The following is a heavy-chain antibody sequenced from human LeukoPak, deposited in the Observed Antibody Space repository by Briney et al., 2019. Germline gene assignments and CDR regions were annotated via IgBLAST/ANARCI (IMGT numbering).Heavy chain of an antibody. CDR1: GFTFSSYA. CDR2: INHSGST. CDR3: ATRNSGSYSI. D-gene: IGHD1-26*01. Sequence: GSLRLSCAASGFTFSSYAMSWVRQPPGKGLEWIGEINHSGSTNYNPSLKSRVTISVDTSKNQFSLKLSSVTAADTAVYYCATRNSGSYSIWGQGTMVTVSS. J-gene: IGHJ3*02. V-gene: IGHV4-34*08.